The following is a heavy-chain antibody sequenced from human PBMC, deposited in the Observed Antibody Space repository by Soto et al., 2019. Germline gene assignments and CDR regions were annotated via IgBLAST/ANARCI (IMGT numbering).Heavy chain of an antibody. V-gene: IGHV4-31*03. CDR1: GGSISSGGYY. D-gene: IGHD2-15*01. CDR3: ARGGLGYCSGGSCYSAELSRYYYGMDV. Sequence: QVQLQESGPGLVKPSQTLSLTCTVSGGSISSGGYYWSWIRQHPGKGLEWIGYIYYSGSTYYNPSLTSRVTISVDTSKNQFSLKLSSVTAADTAVYYCARGGLGYCSGGSCYSAELSRYYYGMDVWGQGTTVTVSS. J-gene: IGHJ6*02. CDR2: IYYSGST.